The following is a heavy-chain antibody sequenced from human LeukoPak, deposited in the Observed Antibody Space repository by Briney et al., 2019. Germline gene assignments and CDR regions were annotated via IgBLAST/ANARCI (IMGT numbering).Heavy chain of an antibody. D-gene: IGHD3-16*01. CDR2: IGDAGT. V-gene: IGHV3-23*01. J-gene: IGHJ3*01. CDR1: GRTINGFA. CDR3: SKNLGPFDV. Sequence: GGSLRLPCAAWGRTINGFAKLCRRQAPGKGLEWVSSIGDAGTYYADSVKGRFTISRDNSKNMLYLQLNSLRAGDTAMYYCSKNLGPFDVRGQGTMVTVSS.